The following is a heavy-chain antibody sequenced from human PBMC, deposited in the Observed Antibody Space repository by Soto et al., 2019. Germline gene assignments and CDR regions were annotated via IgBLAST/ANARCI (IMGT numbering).Heavy chain of an antibody. CDR1: GGSISSGGYY. J-gene: IGHJ5*02. Sequence: SETLSLTCTVSGGSISSGGYYWSWIRQHPGKGLEWIGYIYYSGSTYYNPSLKSRVTISVDTSKNQFSLKLSSVSAADTAIYYCARSNSGYYKWFDPWGQGTLVTVSS. CDR2: IYYSGST. V-gene: IGHV4-31*03. D-gene: IGHD3-22*01. CDR3: ARSNSGYYKWFDP.